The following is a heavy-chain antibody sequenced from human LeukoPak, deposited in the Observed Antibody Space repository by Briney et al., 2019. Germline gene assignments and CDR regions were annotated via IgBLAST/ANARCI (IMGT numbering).Heavy chain of an antibody. Sequence: ASVTVSCKASGYTFTDYYMHWVRQAPGQGLEWMGWINPNSGGTKYAQKFQGGVTMTGDTSISTAYMELSRLKSDDTAVYYCARGSRFSAAGKAASDIWGQGTMVTVSS. J-gene: IGHJ3*02. D-gene: IGHD6-13*01. CDR2: INPNSGGT. V-gene: IGHV1-2*02. CDR3: ARGSRFSAAGKAASDI. CDR1: GYTFTDYY.